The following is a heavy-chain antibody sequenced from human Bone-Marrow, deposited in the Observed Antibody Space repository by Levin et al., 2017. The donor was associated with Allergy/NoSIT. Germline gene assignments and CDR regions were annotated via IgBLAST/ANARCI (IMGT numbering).Heavy chain of an antibody. D-gene: IGHD1-14*01. CDR3: ACSAGLPDYFDY. Sequence: SETLSLTCTVSGGSISSGDYYWSWIRQPPGKGLEWIGYIYYSGSTYYNPSLKSRVTISVDTSKNQFSLKLSSVTAADTAVYYCACSAGLPDYFDYWGQGTLVTVSS. CDR1: GGSISSGDYY. CDR2: IYYSGST. V-gene: IGHV4-30-4*01. J-gene: IGHJ4*02.